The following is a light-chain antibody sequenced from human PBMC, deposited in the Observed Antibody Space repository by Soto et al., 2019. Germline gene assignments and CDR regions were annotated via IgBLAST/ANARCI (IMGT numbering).Light chain of an antibody. J-gene: IGLJ2*01. CDR1: SSDVGSYNL. CDR3: WSYAGSVV. Sequence: QSVLTQPASVSGSPGQSITISCTGTSSDVGSYNLVSWYQQHPGKAPKLMIYEGSKRPSGVSNRFSGSKSGNTASLTISGLQAEDEADYYCWSYAGSVVFGGGTKPAVL. CDR2: EGS. V-gene: IGLV2-23*01.